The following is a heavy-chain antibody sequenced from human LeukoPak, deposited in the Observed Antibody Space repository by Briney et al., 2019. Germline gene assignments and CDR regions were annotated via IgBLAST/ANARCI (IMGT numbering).Heavy chain of an antibody. CDR2: ISSSGSTI. J-gene: IGHJ4*02. D-gene: IGHD3-22*01. CDR1: GFTFSDYY. CDR3: AREATSSGYRDYYFDY. V-gene: IGHV3-11*04. Sequence: PGGSLRLSCAASGFTFSDYYMSWIRQAPGKGLEWVSNISSSGSTIYYADSVKGRFTISRDNAKNSLYLQMNSLRAEDTAVYYCAREATSSGYRDYYFDYWGQGTLVTVSS.